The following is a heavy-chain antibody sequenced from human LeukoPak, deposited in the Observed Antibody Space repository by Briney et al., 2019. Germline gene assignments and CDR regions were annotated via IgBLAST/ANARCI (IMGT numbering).Heavy chain of an antibody. CDR3: AREDDYDFWSGYNPFHYSAAFDI. CDR2: IYTSGST. Sequence: SETLSLTCTVSGGSISSYYWSWIRQLAGKGLEWIGRIYTSGSTNYNPSLKSRVTMSVDTSKNQFSVKLSSVTAADTAVYYCAREDDYDFWSGYNPFHYSAAFDIWGQGTMVTVSS. CDR1: GGSISSYY. J-gene: IGHJ3*02. D-gene: IGHD3-3*01. V-gene: IGHV4-4*07.